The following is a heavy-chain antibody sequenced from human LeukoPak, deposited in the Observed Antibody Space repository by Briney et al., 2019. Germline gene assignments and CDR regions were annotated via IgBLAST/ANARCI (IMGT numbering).Heavy chain of an antibody. CDR2: IYYSGST. V-gene: IGHV4-39*07. CDR1: GDSISSTNYY. D-gene: IGHD6-6*01. CDR3: ARWAEYSSSSPKVGFDY. J-gene: IGHJ4*02. Sequence: SETLSLTCSVSGDSISSTNYYWGWIRQPPGKGLEWIGSIYYSGSTYYNPSLKSRVTISVDTSKNQFSLKLSSVTAADTAVYYCARWAEYSSSSPKVGFDYWGQGTLVTVSS.